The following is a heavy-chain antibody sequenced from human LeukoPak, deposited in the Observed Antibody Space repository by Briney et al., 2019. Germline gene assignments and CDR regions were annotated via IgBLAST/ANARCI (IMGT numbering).Heavy chain of an antibody. CDR1: GYTFTSNH. J-gene: IGHJ4*02. CDR3: AKIAARDTGEGY. V-gene: IGHV1-46*01. CDR2: INPSGDST. D-gene: IGHD6-6*01. Sequence: ASVKVSCTASGYTFTSNHIHWVRQAPGQGLEWMGVINPSGDSTSHAPNFQGRVTVTRDTSTSTVYMELSSLRSEDTAIYYCAKIAARDTGEGYWGQGTLVTVSS.